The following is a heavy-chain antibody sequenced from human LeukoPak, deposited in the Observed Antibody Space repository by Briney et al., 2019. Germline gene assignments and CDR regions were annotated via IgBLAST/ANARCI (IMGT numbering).Heavy chain of an antibody. CDR2: INHSGST. CDR1: GGSFSGYC. CDR3: ASIAGGSGWGTVKQDSDY. V-gene: IGHV4-34*01. Sequence: SESLSLTCAVYGGSFSGYCWSWIRQPAGKGLELVGEINHSGSTNYNPSLKSRVTISVDTSKNQFSLKLSSVTAADTAVYYCASIAGGSGWGTVKQDSDYWGQGSLLTASS. J-gene: IGHJ4*02. D-gene: IGHD3-16*01.